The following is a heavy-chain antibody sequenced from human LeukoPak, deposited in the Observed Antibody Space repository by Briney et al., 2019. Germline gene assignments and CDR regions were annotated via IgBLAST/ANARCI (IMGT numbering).Heavy chain of an antibody. J-gene: IGHJ3*02. CDR1: GGSLSSGGYY. Sequence: PSETLSLTCTVSGGSLSSGGYYWSWLRQHPGTGREWVGYIYYSGSTYYNPSLKSRVTISVDTSKNQFSLKLSSVTAADTAVYYCARVQMSRGAFDIWGQGTMVTVSS. D-gene: IGHD5-24*01. CDR2: IYYSGST. V-gene: IGHV4-31*03. CDR3: ARVQMSRGAFDI.